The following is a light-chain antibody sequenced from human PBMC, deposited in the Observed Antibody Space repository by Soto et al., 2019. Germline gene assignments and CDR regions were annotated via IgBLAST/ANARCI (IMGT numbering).Light chain of an antibody. CDR2: SNN. J-gene: IGLJ1*01. CDR3: AAWDDSLTDYV. CDR1: SSNIGRNT. Sequence: QSVLTQAPSASETPGQRVTLSCSGGSSNIGRNTVNWYQQLPGTAPKLLIYSNNRRPSGVPDRFSGSKSGTSASLAISGLQSEDEADYYCAAWDDSLTDYVFGTGTKVTVL. V-gene: IGLV1-44*01.